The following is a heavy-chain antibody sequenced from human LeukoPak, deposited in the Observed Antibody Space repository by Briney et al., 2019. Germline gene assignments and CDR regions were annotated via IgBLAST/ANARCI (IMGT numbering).Heavy chain of an antibody. CDR1: GYSFTSYW. J-gene: IGHJ4*02. V-gene: IGHV5-51*01. CDR3: ARQGDSSGYWFGYFDY. Sequence: GESLKISCKGSGYSFTSYWIGWVRQMPGKGLEWMGIIYPGHSDTRYSPSFQGQVTISADKSISTAYLQWSSLKASDTAMYYCARQGDSSGYWFGYFDYWGQGTLVTVSS. D-gene: IGHD3-22*01. CDR2: IYPGHSDT.